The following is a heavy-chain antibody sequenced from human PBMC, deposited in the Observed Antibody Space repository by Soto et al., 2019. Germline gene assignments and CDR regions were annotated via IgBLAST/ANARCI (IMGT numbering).Heavy chain of an antibody. CDR2: SSNSGSFT. CDR1: GFTFSDHY. V-gene: IGHV3-11*06. J-gene: IGHJ4*02. D-gene: IGHD1-1*01. CDR3: VRSGDNYNLLDY. Sequence: LRLSCAASGFTFSDHYMSWIRQAPGKGLEWIGYSSNSGSFTRYADSVKGRFSISRDNAKNSLYLQINSLRGDDTAIYYCVRSGDNYNLLDYWGQGTPVTVSS.